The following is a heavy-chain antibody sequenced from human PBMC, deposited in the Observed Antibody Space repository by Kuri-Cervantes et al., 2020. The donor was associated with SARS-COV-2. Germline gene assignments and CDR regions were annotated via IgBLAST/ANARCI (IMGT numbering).Heavy chain of an antibody. Sequence: GSLRLSCSVSGASISNFYWSWIRQPPGKGLEWIGFIYHTGSTNYNPALKSRVTISVDTSKNQFSLKVTSVTAADTAVYYCAGSSGRHIYYGMDVWGQGTTVTFSS. CDR2: IYHTGST. D-gene: IGHD3-10*01. J-gene: IGHJ6*02. V-gene: IGHV4-59*03. CDR1: GASISNFY. CDR3: AGSSGRHIYYGMDV.